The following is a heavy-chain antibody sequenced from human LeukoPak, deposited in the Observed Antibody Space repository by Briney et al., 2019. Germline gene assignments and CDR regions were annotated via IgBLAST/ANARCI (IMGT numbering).Heavy chain of an antibody. CDR2: ICSGGST. CDR1: GRSISSSGYY. V-gene: IGHV4-39*01. CDR3: ARRSYDGSGYYYVDY. D-gene: IGHD3-22*01. J-gene: IGHJ4*02. Sequence: PSQTLSLTCTVSGRSISSSGYYWGWIRQPPWKGLDWIGSICSGGSTHYIQYLKSRVTISADTSKKLFSLKLSSVTAADTAVYYCARRSYDGSGYYYVDYWGQGTLVTVSS.